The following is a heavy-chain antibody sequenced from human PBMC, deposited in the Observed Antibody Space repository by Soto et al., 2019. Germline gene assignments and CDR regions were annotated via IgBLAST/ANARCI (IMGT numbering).Heavy chain of an antibody. J-gene: IGHJ6*02. V-gene: IGHV4-59*01. Sequence: TSETLSLTCTVSGGSTSSYYWSWIRQPPGKGLEWIGYIYYSGSTNYNPSLKSRVTISVDTSKNQFSLKLSSVTAADTAVYYCARWGGTPDYYYYGMDVWGQGTTVTVSS. D-gene: IGHD3-16*01. CDR2: IYYSGST. CDR1: GGSTSSYY. CDR3: ARWGGTPDYYYYGMDV.